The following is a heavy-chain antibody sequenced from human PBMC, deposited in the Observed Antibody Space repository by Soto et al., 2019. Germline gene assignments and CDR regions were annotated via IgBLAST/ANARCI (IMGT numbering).Heavy chain of an antibody. CDR1: GYTFTSYD. CDR3: ARCFQPNYYYYMDV. J-gene: IGHJ6*03. Sequence: ASVKVSCKASGYTFTSYDINWVRQATGQGLEWMGWMNPNSGNTVYAQKFQGRVTMTRNTSISTAYMELSSLRSEDTAVYYCARCFQPNYYYYMDVCGKGTTVTVSS. V-gene: IGHV1-8*01. CDR2: MNPNSGNT.